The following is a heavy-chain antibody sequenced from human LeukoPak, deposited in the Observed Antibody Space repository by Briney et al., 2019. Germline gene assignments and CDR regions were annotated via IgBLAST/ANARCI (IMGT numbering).Heavy chain of an antibody. CDR2: IRQGGSEI. CDR3: ARDVLAYYYDSSGYYAFDI. V-gene: IGHV3-7*01. CDR1: GFTFSTFW. D-gene: IGHD3-22*01. J-gene: IGHJ3*02. Sequence: GGSLGLSCAASGFTFSTFWTSWVRQAPGKGLEGGANIRQGGSEIYYVDSVKGRFTISRDNAKNSLYLQMNSLRAEDTAVYYCARDVLAYYYDSSGYYAFDIWGQGTMVTVSS.